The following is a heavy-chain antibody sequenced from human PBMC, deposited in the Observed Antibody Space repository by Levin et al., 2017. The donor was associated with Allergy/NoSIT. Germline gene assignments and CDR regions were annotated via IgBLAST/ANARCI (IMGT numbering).Heavy chain of an antibody. V-gene: IGHV3-21*01. CDR1: GFTFNIYT. Sequence: GGSLRLSCSASGFTFNIYTMNWVRQAPGKGLEWISFISTNSAYIFYADSVRGRFTISRDNAKGSLFLQMSSLRADDTAIYYCARGPEVWGQGTPVTVSS. CDR3: ARGPEV. CDR2: ISTNSAYI. J-gene: IGHJ4*02.